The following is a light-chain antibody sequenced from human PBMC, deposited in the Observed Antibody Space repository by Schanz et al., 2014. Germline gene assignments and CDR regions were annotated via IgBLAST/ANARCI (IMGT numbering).Light chain of an antibody. J-gene: IGLJ2*01. CDR2: EVN. Sequence: QSALTQPASVSGSPGQSITISCTGTSSDIGSYNLVSWYQQNPGRAPKVLIFEVNKRPSGVPDRFSGSSSGAERYLTISGLQSEDEADYYCQTWGADTLVFGGGTKLTVL. CDR3: QTWGADTLV. V-gene: IGLV2-14*02. CDR1: SSDIGSYNL.